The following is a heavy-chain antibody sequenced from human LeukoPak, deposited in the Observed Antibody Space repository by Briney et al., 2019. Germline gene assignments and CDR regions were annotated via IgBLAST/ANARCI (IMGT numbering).Heavy chain of an antibody. J-gene: IGHJ4*02. Sequence: PSEALSLTCTVSGGSISSYYWSWIRQPPGKGLEWIGYIYYSGSTNYNPSLKSRVTISVDTSKNQFSLKLSSVTAADTAVYYCARQVGYDSPFDYWGQGTLVTVSS. CDR2: IYYSGST. V-gene: IGHV4-59*08. D-gene: IGHD5-12*01. CDR1: GGSISSYY. CDR3: ARQVGYDSPFDY.